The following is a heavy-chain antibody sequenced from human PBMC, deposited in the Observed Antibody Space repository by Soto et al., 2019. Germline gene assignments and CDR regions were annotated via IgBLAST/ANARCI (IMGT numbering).Heavy chain of an antibody. J-gene: IGHJ2*01. CDR2: IIPIVGTA. Sequence: QVQLVQSGAEVKKPGSSVKVSCKTSGGTFSSFAINWVRQAPGQGLEWMGGIIPIVGTAIYAQQFQGRVTITADESTSTAYMELSSLRSEDTAVYYCASPGGYGDYEAYWYFDLWGRGTLVTVSS. CDR1: GGTFSSFA. V-gene: IGHV1-69*12. D-gene: IGHD4-17*01. CDR3: ASPGGYGDYEAYWYFDL.